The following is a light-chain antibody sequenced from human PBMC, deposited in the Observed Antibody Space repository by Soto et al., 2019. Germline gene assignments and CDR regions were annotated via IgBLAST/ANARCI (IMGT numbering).Light chain of an antibody. CDR1: SSNIGNNY. V-gene: IGLV1-51*02. Sequence: QSVLTQPPSVSAAPGQKVTISCSGSSSNIGNNYVSWYQQLPGTAPKLLIYENNKRPSGIPDRFSGSKSGTSATLGITGLQTGDEADYYFGTWQSGRIAGVFDGGTLLTVL. CDR2: ENN. CDR3: GTWQSGRIAGV. J-gene: IGLJ3*02.